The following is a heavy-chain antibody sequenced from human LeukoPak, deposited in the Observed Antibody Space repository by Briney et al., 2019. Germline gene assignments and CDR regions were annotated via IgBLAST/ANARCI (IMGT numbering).Heavy chain of an antibody. CDR2: ISGSGGST. V-gene: IGHV3-23*01. J-gene: IGHJ4*02. D-gene: IGHD6-13*01. Sequence: YPGGSLRLSCAASGFTFSSYAMSWVRQAPGKGLEWVSAISGSGGSTYYADSVKGRFTISRDNSKNTLYLQMNSLRAEDTAVYFCARVGALSSSWLLYWGQGTLVTVSS. CDR3: ARVGALSSSWLLY. CDR1: GFTFSSYA.